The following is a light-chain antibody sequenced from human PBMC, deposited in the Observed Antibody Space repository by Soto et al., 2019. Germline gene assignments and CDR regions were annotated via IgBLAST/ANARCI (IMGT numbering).Light chain of an antibody. CDR2: DAS. CDR3: QQYKTYWT. J-gene: IGKJ1*01. CDR1: QNVFTW. Sequence: DIQMTQSPSTLSASVGDRVTITCRASQNVFTWLAWYQQKPGKAPKLLIYDASSLESGVPSRFSGIVSGTEFTLTISSLQPDDFATYYCQQYKTYWTFGQGTKV. V-gene: IGKV1-5*01.